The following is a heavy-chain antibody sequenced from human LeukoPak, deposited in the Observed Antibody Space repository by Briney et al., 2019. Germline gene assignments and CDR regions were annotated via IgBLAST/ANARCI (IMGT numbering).Heavy chain of an antibody. Sequence: SETLSLTCTVSGGSIRSGGYYWTWIRQHPGKGLEWVGYINDSGNIIYNPSLKSRVIISVDTSKNQFSLKLSSVTAADTAVYYCVRDGDYYDSSGSVRAFDIWGQGTMVTVSS. V-gene: IGHV4-31*03. CDR3: VRDGDYYDSSGSVRAFDI. CDR1: GGSIRSGGYY. D-gene: IGHD3-22*01. J-gene: IGHJ3*02. CDR2: INDSGNI.